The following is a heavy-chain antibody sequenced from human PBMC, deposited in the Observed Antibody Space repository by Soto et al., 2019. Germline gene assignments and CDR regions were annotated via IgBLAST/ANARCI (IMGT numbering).Heavy chain of an antibody. V-gene: IGHV1-18*01. CDR2: ISPYDGNT. D-gene: IGHD3-22*01. CDR1: GYTFSSYG. Sequence: QVQLVQSGGEVKKPGASVKVSCKASGYTFSSYGINWVRQAPGQGLEWLGWISPYDGNTKYAPFLQGRVSMTTDTSPKTAYMEVRSVRSDDTAVYYCARGGYYDSSGSRNYHYYGMNVWGQGTTVTVSS. CDR3: ARGGYYDSSGSRNYHYYGMNV. J-gene: IGHJ6*02.